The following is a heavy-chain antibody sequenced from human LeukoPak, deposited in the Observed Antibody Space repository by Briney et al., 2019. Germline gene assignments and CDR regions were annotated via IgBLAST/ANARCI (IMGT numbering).Heavy chain of an antibody. Sequence: SGGSLRLSCAASGFTFSTYSMNSVRQAPGKGLEWVSSISSSSGYIYYADSVKGRFTISRDNANNSLYLQMNSLRAEDTAVYYCARDLEVAAAPDFWGQGTLVTVSS. CDR2: ISSSSGYI. J-gene: IGHJ4*02. V-gene: IGHV3-21*01. CDR1: GFTFSTYS. D-gene: IGHD2-15*01. CDR3: ARDLEVAAAPDF.